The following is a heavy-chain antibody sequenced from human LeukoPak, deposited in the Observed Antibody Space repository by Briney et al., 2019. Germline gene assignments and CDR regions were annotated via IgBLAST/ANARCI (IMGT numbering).Heavy chain of an antibody. V-gene: IGHV3-30*02. D-gene: IGHD3-10*01. J-gene: IGHJ4*02. CDR3: VKDTGRGDF. CDR2: IPSDGNNQ. Sequence: GGSLRLSCAAPGFNFNNYGMPWVRQAPGKGLEWVTFIPSDGNNQYYADSVKGRFTIPRHNSRNTLYLQMNGLRVEDTAVYYCVKDTGRGDFWGQGTLVTVSS. CDR1: GFNFNNYG.